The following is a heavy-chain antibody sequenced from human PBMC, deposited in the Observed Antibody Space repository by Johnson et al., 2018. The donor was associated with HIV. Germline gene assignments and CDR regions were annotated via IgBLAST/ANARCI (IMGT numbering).Heavy chain of an antibody. CDR2: ISSSGSTI. CDR3: AREYYYDSSGYNAFDI. J-gene: IGHJ3*02. Sequence: QVQLVESGGGLVKPGGSLRLSCAASGFTFSDYYLSWIRQAPGKGLEWVSYISSSGSTIYYADSVKGRFTISRDNSKNTLYLQMNSLRAEDTAVYYCAREYYYDSSGYNAFDIWGQGTMVTVSS. D-gene: IGHD3-22*01. V-gene: IGHV3-11*04. CDR1: GFTFSDYY.